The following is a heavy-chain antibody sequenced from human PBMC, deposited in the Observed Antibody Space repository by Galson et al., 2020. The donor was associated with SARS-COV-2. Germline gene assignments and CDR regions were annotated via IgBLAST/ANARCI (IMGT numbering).Heavy chain of an antibody. J-gene: IGHJ3*01. D-gene: IGHD4-17*01. V-gene: IGHV3-20*04. CDR2: INWNGYNT. Sequence: GGSLRLSCAASGFIFDNHAMNWVRQAPGKGLEWVSSINWNGYNTEYADSVKGRFTISRDNAENSVYLQMNSLGAEDTALYYCARRLDADAFDLWGQGTMVTVSS. CDR1: GFIFDNHA. CDR3: ARRLDADAFDL.